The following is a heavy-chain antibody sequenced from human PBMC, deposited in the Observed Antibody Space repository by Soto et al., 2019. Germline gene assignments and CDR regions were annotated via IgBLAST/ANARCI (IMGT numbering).Heavy chain of an antibody. CDR2: IKSKTDGGTT. CDR3: TTDAPLGDFWSGYPPQPMDF. V-gene: IGHV3-15*07. J-gene: IGHJ6*02. Sequence: PGGSLRLSSAASGFTFSNVWMNWVRQAPGKGLEWVGRIKSKTDGGTTDYAAPVKGRFTISRDDSKNTLYLQMNSLKTEDTAVYYCTTDAPLGDFWSGYPPQPMDFWGQGTTVTVSS. CDR1: GFTFSNVW. D-gene: IGHD3-3*01.